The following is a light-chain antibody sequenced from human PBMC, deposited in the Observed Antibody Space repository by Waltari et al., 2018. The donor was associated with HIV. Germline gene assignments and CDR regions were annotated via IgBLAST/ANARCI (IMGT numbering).Light chain of an antibody. CDR2: GAS. CDR1: QSVSRNY. CDR3: QQYGDSRWT. V-gene: IGKV3-20*01. Sequence: EIVSTQSPGTLSLSPGERATLSCRASQSVSRNYLAWYQHKPGQAPRVLIHGASTRATGIPGRFSGSGSETDFTLTIIGLEPEDFAVYYCQQYGDSRWTFGQGTKVEMK. J-gene: IGKJ1*01.